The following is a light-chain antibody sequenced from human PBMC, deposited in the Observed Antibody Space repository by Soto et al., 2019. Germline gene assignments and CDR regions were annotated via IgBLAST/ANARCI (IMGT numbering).Light chain of an antibody. Sequence: DIQMTQSPSSLSASVGDRVTITCQASQNINNYLNWYQQKPGRAPKLLIYDASNLEAGVPSRFSGSGSGTDFTLTISSLQPEDVATYYCQKYNSAPLITFGQGTRLEIK. V-gene: IGKV1-33*01. CDR1: QNINNY. CDR2: DAS. J-gene: IGKJ5*01. CDR3: QKYNSAPLIT.